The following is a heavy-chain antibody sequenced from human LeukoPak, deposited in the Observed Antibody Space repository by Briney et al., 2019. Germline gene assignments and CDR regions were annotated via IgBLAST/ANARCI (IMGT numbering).Heavy chain of an antibody. V-gene: IGHV1-18*01. Sequence: ASVKVSCKASGYTFTSYGISWVRQAPGQGLEWMGWISAYNGNTNYAQKLQGRVTMTTDTSTSTAYMELRRLRSDDTAVYYCARASAYDYVWGSYQNYFDYWGQGTLVTVSS. J-gene: IGHJ4*02. CDR1: GYTFTSYG. D-gene: IGHD3-16*02. CDR2: ISAYNGNT. CDR3: ARASAYDYVWGSYQNYFDY.